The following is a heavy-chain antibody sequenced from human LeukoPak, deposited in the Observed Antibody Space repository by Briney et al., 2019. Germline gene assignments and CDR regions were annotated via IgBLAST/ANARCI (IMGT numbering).Heavy chain of an antibody. CDR1: GFTFSSDG. CDR3: AKDPSATVTPNYFDY. V-gene: IGHV3-30*02. CDR2: LRHDGSNK. J-gene: IGHJ4*02. Sequence: GGSLRLSCAASGFTFSSDGMHWVGPAAVKWLEWVAFLRHDGSNKFYADSVRGRFTISRDNSKNTLFLQMDGLRTEDTAVYYCAKDPSATVTPNYFDYWGQGTLVTVSS. D-gene: IGHD4-11*01.